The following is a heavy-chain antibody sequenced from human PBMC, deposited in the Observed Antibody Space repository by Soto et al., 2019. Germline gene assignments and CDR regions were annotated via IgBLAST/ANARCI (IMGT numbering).Heavy chain of an antibody. CDR2: INAGGST. V-gene: IGHV3-66*01. CDR1: GFDAYVNY. CDR3: VRENYYYGMDV. Sequence: GGSLRLSCAAAGFDAYVNYMTWVRQTPGKGLEWVSAINAGGSTFYTDSVKGRFTISRDNSKNTVFLQMNSLRVEDTAMYYCVRENYYYGMDVWGQGT. J-gene: IGHJ6*02.